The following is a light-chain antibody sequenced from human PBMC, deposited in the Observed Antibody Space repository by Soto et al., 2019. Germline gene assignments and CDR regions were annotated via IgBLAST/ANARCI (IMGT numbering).Light chain of an antibody. CDR1: QYVSSN. Sequence: EIVLTQSPATLSVYPGERATLSCRASQYVSSNLAWYQQKPGQAPRLLIYGASTRATGIPARFSGSGSGTEFTLTISSLQSEDFAVYYCQQYNNWPPLTFGGGTKVEIK. CDR3: QQYNNWPPLT. CDR2: GAS. J-gene: IGKJ4*01. V-gene: IGKV3-15*01.